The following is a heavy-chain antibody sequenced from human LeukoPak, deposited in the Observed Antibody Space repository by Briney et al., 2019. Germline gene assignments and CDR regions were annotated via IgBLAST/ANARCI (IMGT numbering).Heavy chain of an antibody. V-gene: IGHV3-21*01. J-gene: IGHJ4*02. Sequence: PGGSLRLSCAASGFTFSSYSMNWVRQAPGKGLEWVSSISSSSSYIYYADSVKGRFTISRDNAKNSLYLQMNSLRAEDTAVYYCARGENNYGYYYCDYWGQGTLVTVSS. CDR2: ISSSSSYI. CDR3: ARGENNYGYYYCDY. D-gene: IGHD5-18*01. CDR1: GFTFSSYS.